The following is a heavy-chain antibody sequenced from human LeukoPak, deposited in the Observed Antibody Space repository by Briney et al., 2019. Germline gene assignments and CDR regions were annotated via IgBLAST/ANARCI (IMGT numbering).Heavy chain of an antibody. V-gene: IGHV4-4*09. D-gene: IGHD5-18*01. J-gene: IGHJ6*03. CDR2: IYSSGST. Sequence: SETLSLTCSVSGGSISGYYWSWIRQPPGQTLEWIGYIYSSGSTNYNPSLKSRVTISVDTSKNQFSLKLSSVTAADTAVYYCARVVRGYSTMVPSYYYYYMDVWGKGTTVTVSS. CDR1: GGSISGYY. CDR3: ARVVRGYSTMVPSYYYYYMDV.